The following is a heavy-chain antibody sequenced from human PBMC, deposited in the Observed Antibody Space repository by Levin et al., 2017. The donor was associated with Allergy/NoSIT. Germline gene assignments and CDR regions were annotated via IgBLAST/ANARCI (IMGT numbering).Heavy chain of an antibody. D-gene: IGHD3-10*01. Sequence: SETLSLTCAVYGGSFSGYYWSWIRQPPGKGLEWIGEINHSGSTNYNPSLKSRVTISVDTSKNQFSLKLSSVTAADTAVYYCARSRSLHGSGSYYKPSDSFDYWGQGTLVTVSS. CDR1: GGSFSGYY. CDR2: INHSGST. V-gene: IGHV4-34*01. J-gene: IGHJ4*02. CDR3: ARSRSLHGSGSYYKPSDSFDY.